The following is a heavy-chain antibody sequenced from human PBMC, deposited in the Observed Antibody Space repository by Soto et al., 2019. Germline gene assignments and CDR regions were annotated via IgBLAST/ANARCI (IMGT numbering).Heavy chain of an antibody. CDR3: ARGGYCSGGSCSGDYYGMDV. Sequence: QVQLVQSGAEVKKPGSSVKVSCKASGGTFSSYAISWVRQAPGQGLEWMGGIIPIFGTANYAQKFQGRVTIPADESTSTAYMELSSLRSEDTAVYYCARGGYCSGGSCSGDYYGMDVWGQGTTVTVS. CDR2: IIPIFGTA. D-gene: IGHD2-15*01. CDR1: GGTFSSYA. V-gene: IGHV1-69*12. J-gene: IGHJ6*02.